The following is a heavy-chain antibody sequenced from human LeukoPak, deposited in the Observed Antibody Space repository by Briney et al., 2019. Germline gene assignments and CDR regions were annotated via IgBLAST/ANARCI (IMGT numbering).Heavy chain of an antibody. CDR3: AKQLGYCSDGSCYFPY. CDR2: ISSSSTI. V-gene: IGHV3-48*01. CDR1: GFTFSTYS. D-gene: IGHD2-15*01. J-gene: IGHJ4*02. Sequence: GGSLRLSCAASGFTFSTYSMNWVRQAPGKGLEWVSYISSSSTIYYADSVKGRFTISRDNAKNSLYLQMNSLRAEDTAVYYCAKQLGYCSDGSCYFPYWGQGTLVTVSS.